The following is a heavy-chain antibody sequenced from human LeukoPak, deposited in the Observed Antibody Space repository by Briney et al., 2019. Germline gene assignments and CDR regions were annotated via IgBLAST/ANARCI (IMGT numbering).Heavy chain of an antibody. CDR1: GVTFDDYA. Sequence: GRSLRLSCAASGVTFDDYAMHWVRQAPGKGLEWVSGISWNSGSIGYADSVKGRFTISRDNAKNSLYLQMNSLRAEDMALYYCAKGVLDYYYMDVWGKGTTVTVSS. CDR3: AKGVLDYYYMDV. J-gene: IGHJ6*03. CDR2: ISWNSGSI. V-gene: IGHV3-9*03.